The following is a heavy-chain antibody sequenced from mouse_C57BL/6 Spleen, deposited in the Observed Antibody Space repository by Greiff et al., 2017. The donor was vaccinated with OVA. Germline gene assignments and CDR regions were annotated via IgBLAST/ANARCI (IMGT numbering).Heavy chain of an antibody. J-gene: IGHJ4*01. CDR3: ANRGGGNYYAMDY. CDR2: IYPGDGDT. V-gene: IGHV1-80*01. CDR1: GYAFSSYW. Sequence: VMLVESGAELVKPGASVKISCKASGYAFSSYWMNWVKQRPGKGLEWIGQIYPGDGDTNYNGKFKGKATLTADKSSSTAYMQLSSLTSEDSAVYFCANRGGGNYYAMDYWGQGTSVTVSS. D-gene: IGHD2-1*01.